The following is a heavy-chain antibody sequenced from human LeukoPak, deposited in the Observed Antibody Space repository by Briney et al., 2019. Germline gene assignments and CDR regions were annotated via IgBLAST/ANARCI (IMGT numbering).Heavy chain of an antibody. CDR1: GGSISSGSYY. J-gene: IGHJ3*02. CDR2: IYTSGST. Sequence: SETLPLTCTVSGGSISSGSYYWSWIRQPAGKGLEWIGRIYTSGSTNYNPSLKSRVTISVDTSKNQFSLKLSSVTAADTAVYYCAREASGDTWAFDIWGQGTMVTVSS. V-gene: IGHV4-61*02. D-gene: IGHD1-1*01. CDR3: AREASGDTWAFDI.